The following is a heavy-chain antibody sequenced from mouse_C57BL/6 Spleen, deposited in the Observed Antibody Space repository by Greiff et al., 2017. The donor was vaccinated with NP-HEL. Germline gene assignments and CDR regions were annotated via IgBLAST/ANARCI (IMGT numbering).Heavy chain of an antibody. CDR3: TNYGSRDFDY. CDR1: GFTFSNYW. Sequence: EVQLQQSGGGLVQPGGSMKLSCVASGFTFSNYWMNWVRQSPEKGLEWVAQIRLKSDNYETHYAESVKGRFTISRDDSKSSVYLQMNNLRAEDTGIYYCTNYGSRDFDYWGQGTTLTVSS. D-gene: IGHD1-1*01. J-gene: IGHJ2*01. CDR2: IRLKSDNYET. V-gene: IGHV6-3*01.